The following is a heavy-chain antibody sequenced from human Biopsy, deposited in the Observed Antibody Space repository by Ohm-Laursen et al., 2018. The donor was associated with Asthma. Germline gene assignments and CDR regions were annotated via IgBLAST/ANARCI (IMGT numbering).Heavy chain of an antibody. J-gene: IGHJ3*02. CDR3: ARQSGQDYGDSSGFDI. CDR1: GFTFSSYG. V-gene: IGHV3-30*03. CDR2: VSSDGHNK. D-gene: IGHD3-22*01. Sequence: SLRLSCAASGFTFSSYGMHWVRQGPGKGLEWVALVSSDGHNKYYEDSVKGRFTISRDNSRNRLYLQINRLTVEDSAVYFCARQSGQDYGDSSGFDIWGQGTKVTVSS.